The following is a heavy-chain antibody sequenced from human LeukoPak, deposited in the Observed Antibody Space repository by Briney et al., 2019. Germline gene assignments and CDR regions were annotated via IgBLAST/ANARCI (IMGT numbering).Heavy chain of an antibody. Sequence: LGGSLRLSCAASGLTFSRAWMNWVRQAPGKGLEWVGRIRSKSDGGTTDYAAPVKGRFTISRDDSKNTLYMQMNSLQTGDTAVYYCSTIFPYDSNVDWGQGTLVTVSS. J-gene: IGHJ4*02. CDR1: GLTFSRAW. V-gene: IGHV3-15*07. CDR3: STIFPYDSNVD. CDR2: IRSKSDGGTT. D-gene: IGHD3-22*01.